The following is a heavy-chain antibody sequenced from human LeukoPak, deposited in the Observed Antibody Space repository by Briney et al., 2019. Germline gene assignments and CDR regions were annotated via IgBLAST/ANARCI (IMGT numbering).Heavy chain of an antibody. CDR3: TRGWSSGGAFDI. J-gene: IGHJ3*02. D-gene: IGHD6-19*01. CDR2: IYTSGRT. V-gene: IGHV4-61*02. Sequence: SQTLSLTCTVSGGSINSASYSWTWIRQPAGKGLEWIGRIYTSGRTDYNPSLKSRVTISLDTSKNQFSLEMSSVTAADTAVYYCTRGWSSGGAFDIWGQGTMVTVSS. CDR1: GGSINSASYS.